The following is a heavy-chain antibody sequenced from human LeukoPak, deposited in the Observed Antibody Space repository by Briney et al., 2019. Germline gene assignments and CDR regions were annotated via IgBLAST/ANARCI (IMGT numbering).Heavy chain of an antibody. CDR1: GYSISSSNW. CDR2: IYYSGST. CDR3: ARWGGSSGLRAFDI. Sequence: PSDTLSLTCAVSGYSISSSNWWGWIRQPPGKGLEWIGYIYYSGSTYYNPSLKSRVTMSVDTSKNQFSLKLSSVTAVDTAVYYCARWGGSSGLRAFDIWGQGTMVTVSS. D-gene: IGHD3-22*01. V-gene: IGHV4-28*01. J-gene: IGHJ3*02.